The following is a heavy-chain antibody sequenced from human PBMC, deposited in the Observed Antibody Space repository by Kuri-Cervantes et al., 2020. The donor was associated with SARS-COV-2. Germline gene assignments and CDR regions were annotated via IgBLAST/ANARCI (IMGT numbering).Heavy chain of an antibody. CDR1: GFTFSGYY. D-gene: IGHD1-7*01. CDR3: ARAKTGTHKNKEYYFDY. J-gene: IGHJ4*02. V-gene: IGHV4-34*01. Sequence: GSLRLSCAASGFTFSGYYWSWIRQPPGKGLEWIGEINHSGSTNYNPSLKSRVTISVDTSKNQFSLKLSSVTAADTAVYYCARAKTGTHKNKEYYFDYWGQGTLVTVSS. CDR2: INHSGST.